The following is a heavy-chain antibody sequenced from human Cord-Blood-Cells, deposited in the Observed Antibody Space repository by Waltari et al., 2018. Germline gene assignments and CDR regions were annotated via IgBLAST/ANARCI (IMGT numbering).Heavy chain of an antibody. CDR1: GFTVSSNY. V-gene: IGHV3-53*01. Sequence: EVQLVESGGGLIQPGGSLRLSCAASGFTVSSNYMSWVRQAPGKGLEWVSVIDGGGSTYYADSVKGRFTISRDNSKNTLYLQMNSLRAEDTAVYYCARETISGYYDYWGQGTLVTVSS. CDR3: ARETISGYYDY. CDR2: IDGGGST. J-gene: IGHJ4*02. D-gene: IGHD3-22*01.